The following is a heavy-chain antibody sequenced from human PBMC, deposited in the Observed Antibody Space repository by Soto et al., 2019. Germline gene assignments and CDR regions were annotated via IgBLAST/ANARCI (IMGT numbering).Heavy chain of an antibody. CDR1: GFTFSSYW. J-gene: IGHJ4*02. Sequence: EVQLVESGGGLVQPGGSLRLSCAASGFTFSSYWMSWVRQAPGKGLEWVANIKQDGSEKYYVDSVKGRFTISRDNAKNPLYLQMHSLRAEDTAVYYCARGIAVAGIVYWGQGTLVTVSS. D-gene: IGHD6-19*01. V-gene: IGHV3-7*04. CDR3: ARGIAVAGIVY. CDR2: IKQDGSEK.